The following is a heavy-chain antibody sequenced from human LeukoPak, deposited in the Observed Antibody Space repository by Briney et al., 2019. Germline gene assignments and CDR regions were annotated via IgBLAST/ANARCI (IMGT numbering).Heavy chain of an antibody. CDR3: ARDGAMFGGGNNWFDP. CDR1: GGSIGASINSPNW. Sequence: SETLSLTCAVSGGSIGASINSPNWWSWVRQPPGKGLEWIGYIYYSGSTNYNPSPKSRVTISVDTSKNQSPLKLSSVTAADTAVYYCARDGAMFGGGNNWFDPWGQGTLVTVSS. V-gene: IGHV4-4*02. CDR2: IYYSGST. J-gene: IGHJ5*02. D-gene: IGHD3-10*02.